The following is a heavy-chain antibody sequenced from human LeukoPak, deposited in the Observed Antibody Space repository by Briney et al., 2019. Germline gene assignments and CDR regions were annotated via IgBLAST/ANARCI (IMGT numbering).Heavy chain of an antibody. CDR1: GASISSTTYY. V-gene: IGHV4-39*01. Sequence: SETLPLTCTASGASISSTTYYWGWLRQPPGKGLEWIGSIYYSGNTYYNPSLRSRVTISVDRSINQFSLKLSSATAADTAVYYCARHLYYYGSGSYSMYFYYFMDVWGKGTTVTVSS. J-gene: IGHJ6*03. CDR2: IYYSGNT. D-gene: IGHD3-10*01. CDR3: ARHLYYYGSGSYSMYFYYFMDV.